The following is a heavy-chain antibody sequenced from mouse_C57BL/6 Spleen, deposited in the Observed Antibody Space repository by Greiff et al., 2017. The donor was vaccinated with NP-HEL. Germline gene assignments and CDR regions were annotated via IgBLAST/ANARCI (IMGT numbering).Heavy chain of an antibody. J-gene: IGHJ4*01. CDR3: AGLDYAMDY. CDR2: INPYNGGT. V-gene: IGHV1-19*01. CDR1: GYTFTDYY. Sequence: EVQLVESGPVLVKPGASVKMSCKASGYTFTDYYMNWVKQSHGKSLEWIGVINPYNGGTSYNQKFKGKATLTVDKSSSTAYMELNSLTSEDSAVYYCAGLDYAMDYWGQGTSVTVSS.